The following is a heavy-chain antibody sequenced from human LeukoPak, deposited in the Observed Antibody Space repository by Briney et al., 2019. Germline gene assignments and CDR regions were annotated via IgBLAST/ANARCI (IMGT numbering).Heavy chain of an antibody. Sequence: GGSLRLSCAASGFTFDDYAMHWVRQAPGKGLEWVSGISWNSGSIGYADSVKGRFTISRDNAKNSLYLQMNSLRAEDTAVYYCARLYSYNMEIDYWGQGTLVTISS. CDR3: ARLYSYNMEIDY. D-gene: IGHD5-18*01. V-gene: IGHV3-9*01. CDR1: GFTFDDYA. J-gene: IGHJ4*02. CDR2: ISWNSGSI.